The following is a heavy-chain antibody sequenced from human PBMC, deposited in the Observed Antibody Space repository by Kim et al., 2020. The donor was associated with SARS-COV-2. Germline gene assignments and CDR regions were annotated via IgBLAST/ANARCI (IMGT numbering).Heavy chain of an antibody. J-gene: IGHJ4*02. V-gene: IGHV1-69*13. Sequence: SVKVSCKASGGTFSSYAISWVRQAPGQGLEWMGGIIPIFGTANYAQKFQGRVTITADESTSTAYMELSSLRSEDTAVYYCASSDGYNYGSTTYYFDYWGQGTLVTVSS. D-gene: IGHD5-12*01. CDR1: GGTFSSYA. CDR3: ASSDGYNYGSTTYYFDY. CDR2: IIPIFGTA.